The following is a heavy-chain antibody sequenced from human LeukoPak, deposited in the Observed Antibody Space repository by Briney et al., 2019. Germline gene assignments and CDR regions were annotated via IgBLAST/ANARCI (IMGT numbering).Heavy chain of an antibody. J-gene: IGHJ6*04. CDR1: GGSISSSSYY. V-gene: IGHV4-39*07. CDR3: ARVGSGWSRAPMDV. D-gene: IGHD6-19*01. Sequence: PSETLSLTCTVSGGSISSSSYYWGWIRQPPGKGLEWIGSIYYSGSTYYNPSLKSRVTISVDTSKNQFSLKLSSVTAADTAVYYCARVGSGWSRAPMDVWGKGTTVTISS. CDR2: IYYSGST.